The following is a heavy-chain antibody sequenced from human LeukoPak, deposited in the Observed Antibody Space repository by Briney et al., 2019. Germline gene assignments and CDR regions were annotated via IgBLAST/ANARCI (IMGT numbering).Heavy chain of an antibody. Sequence: VASVKVSCKASGGTFSSYAISWVRQAPGQGLEWMGWISAYNGSTNYAQKLQGRVTMTTDTSTSTAYVELRSLRSDDTAVYYCARDLKLGRFLEWLSLDYWGQGTLVTVSS. CDR1: GGTFSSYA. CDR2: ISAYNGST. CDR3: ARDLKLGRFLEWLSLDY. D-gene: IGHD3-3*01. V-gene: IGHV1-18*01. J-gene: IGHJ4*02.